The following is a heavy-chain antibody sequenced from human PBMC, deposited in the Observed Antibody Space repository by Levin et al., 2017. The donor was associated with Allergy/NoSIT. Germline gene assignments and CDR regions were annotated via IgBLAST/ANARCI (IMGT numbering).Heavy chain of an antibody. Sequence: SETLSLTCTVSGGSISSSSYYWGWIRQPPGKGLEWIGSIYYSGSTYYNPSLKSRVTISVDTSKNQFSLKLSSVTAADTAVYYCARHSVMVRVRYYYYGMDVWGQGTTVTVSS. J-gene: IGHJ6*02. CDR3: ARHSVMVRVRYYYYGMDV. CDR2: IYYSGST. V-gene: IGHV4-39*01. CDR1: GGSISSSSYY. D-gene: IGHD3-10*01.